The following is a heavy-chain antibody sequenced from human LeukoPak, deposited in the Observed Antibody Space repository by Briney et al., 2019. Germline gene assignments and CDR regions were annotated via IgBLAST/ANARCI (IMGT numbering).Heavy chain of an antibody. J-gene: IGHJ6*03. CDR3: ASYSRPSPSDYYYYYMDV. CDR2: IIPIFGTA. V-gene: IGHV1-69*06. CDR1: GGTFSSYA. Sequence: SVKDSCKASGGTFSSYAISWVRQAPGQGLEWMGGIIPIFGTANYAQKFQGRVTITADKSTSTAYMELSSLRSEDTAVYYCASYSRPSPSDYYYYYMDVWGKRTTVTVSS. D-gene: IGHD2-15*01.